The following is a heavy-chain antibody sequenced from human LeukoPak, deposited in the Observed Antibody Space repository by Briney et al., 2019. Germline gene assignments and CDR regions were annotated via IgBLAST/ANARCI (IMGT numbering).Heavy chain of an antibody. CDR1: GGTFSSYA. Sequence: SVKVSCKASGGTFSSYAISWVRQAPGQGLEWMGGIMPIFGTANYAQKFQGRVTITADESTSTAYMELSSLRSEDTAVYYCARVSGDVVGTAYYYYYMDVWGKGTTVTVSS. CDR2: IMPIFGTA. CDR3: ARVSGDVVGTAYYYYYMDV. V-gene: IGHV1-69*01. J-gene: IGHJ6*03. D-gene: IGHD3-22*01.